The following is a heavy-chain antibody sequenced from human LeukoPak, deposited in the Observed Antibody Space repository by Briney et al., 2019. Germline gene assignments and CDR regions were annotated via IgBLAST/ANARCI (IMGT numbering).Heavy chain of an antibody. D-gene: IGHD3-22*01. V-gene: IGHV3-23*01. CDR2: ISGAGDRT. J-gene: IGHJ4*02. CDR1: GSTFSTYA. CDR3: AKDLAYDSSDYHVIFDC. Sequence: GGSLRLSCAASGSTFSTYAMSWVRQAPGKGLEWVSAISGAGDRTYHADSVKGRFTTSRDNSKNTLNLQMNSLRAEDTAIYYCAKDLAYDSSDYHVIFDCWGQGTLVTVSS.